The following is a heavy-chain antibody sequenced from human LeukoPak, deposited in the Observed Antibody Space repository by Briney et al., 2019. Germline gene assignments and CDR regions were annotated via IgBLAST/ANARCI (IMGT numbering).Heavy chain of an antibody. Sequence: ASVKVSCKATGYTFTAYYMHWVRQAPGQGLEWMGLINPSGSDTVYAQKFQGRLTMTRDMSTSTDYMELSSLRFDDTAVYYCARDNSVGDTAWWFDPWGQGTLVTVSS. V-gene: IGHV1-46*01. CDR3: ARDNSVGDTAWWFDP. CDR1: GYTFTAYY. CDR2: INPSGSDT. D-gene: IGHD1-26*01. J-gene: IGHJ5*02.